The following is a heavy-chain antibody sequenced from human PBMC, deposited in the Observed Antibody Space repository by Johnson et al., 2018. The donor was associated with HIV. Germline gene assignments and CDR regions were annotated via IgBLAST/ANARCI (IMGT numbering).Heavy chain of an antibody. V-gene: IGHV3-11*04. Sequence: QVQLVESGGGLVKPGGSLRLSCAASGFIFSDYYMSWIRQAPGKGLEWVSYISSSGGSIYYADSVKGRFTISRDNANNTLYLQMNSLRADDTAVYYCAKDRNWGASGGFDIWGQGTMLTVSS. CDR2: ISSSGGSI. J-gene: IGHJ3*02. CDR1: GFIFSDYY. CDR3: AKDRNWGASGGFDI. D-gene: IGHD7-27*01.